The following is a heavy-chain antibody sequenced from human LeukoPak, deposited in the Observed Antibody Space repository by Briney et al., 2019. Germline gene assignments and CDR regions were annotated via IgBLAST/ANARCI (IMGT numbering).Heavy chain of an antibody. V-gene: IGHV3-74*01. Sequence: PGGSQRLSCAASGFTFSIYWVHWVRQAPGKGLVWVSSINSDGSSTSYADSVKGRFTISRDNAKNTLYLQMNTLRAEDTAVYYCASLDYWGQGRSVVVSS. CDR2: INSDGSST. CDR1: GFTFSIYW. J-gene: IGHJ4*02. CDR3: ASLDY.